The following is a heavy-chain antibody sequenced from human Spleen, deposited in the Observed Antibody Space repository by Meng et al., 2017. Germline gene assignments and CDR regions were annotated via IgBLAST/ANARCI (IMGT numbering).Heavy chain of an antibody. Sequence: QVLLVQSGAEVKKPGSSVKVSCKASGATFSSCAITWVRQAPGQGLEWMGGSIPIFGTPKYAQKFQGRVTITADKSTSTVYMELSSLRSEDTALYFCARISWTRYYFDYWGQGTLVTVSS. CDR3: ARISWTRYYFDY. D-gene: IGHD3/OR15-3a*01. V-gene: IGHV1-69*06. J-gene: IGHJ4*02. CDR2: SIPIFGTP. CDR1: GATFSSCA.